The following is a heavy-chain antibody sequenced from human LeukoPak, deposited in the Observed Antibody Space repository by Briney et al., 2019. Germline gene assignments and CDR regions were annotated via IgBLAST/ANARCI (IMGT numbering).Heavy chain of an antibody. CDR1: GFTVSGNY. Sequence: GGSLRLSCAASGFTVSGNYTSWVRQAPGKGLEWVSIIYSGGSTYYADSVKGRFTISRDNSKNTLYLQMNSLRAEDTAVYYCARARHSSSWYYFDYWGQGTLVTVSS. D-gene: IGHD6-13*01. V-gene: IGHV3-66*02. J-gene: IGHJ4*02. CDR2: IYSGGST. CDR3: ARARHSSSWYYFDY.